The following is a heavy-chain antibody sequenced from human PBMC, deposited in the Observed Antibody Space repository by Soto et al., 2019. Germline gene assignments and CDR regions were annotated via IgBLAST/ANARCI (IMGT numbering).Heavy chain of an antibody. J-gene: IGHJ4*02. V-gene: IGHV4-4*02. CDR1: GDSISSSFW. CDR3: ARYDFGTFDY. CDR2: IYHTEST. Sequence: SETLSLTCAVSGDSISSSFWWSWVRQPPGKGLEWIGEIYHTESTVYNPSLKSRVTISVDKSKNQFSLNLDSVTAADTAVYYCARYDFGTFDYWGRGILVIVSS. D-gene: IGHD4-17*01.